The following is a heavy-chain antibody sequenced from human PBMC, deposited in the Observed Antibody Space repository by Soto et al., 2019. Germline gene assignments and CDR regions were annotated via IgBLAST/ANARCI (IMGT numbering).Heavy chain of an antibody. CDR1: GYTLTELS. D-gene: IGHD6-25*01. CDR2: FDPEDGET. J-gene: IGHJ5*02. CDR3: ATVGYSSERRLNNWFDP. Sequence: ASVKVSCKVSGYTLTELSMHWVRQAPGKGLEWMGGFDPEDGETIYAQKFQGRVTMTEDTSTDTAYMELSSLRSEDTAVYYCATVGYSSERRLNNWFDPWGQGTLVTISS. V-gene: IGHV1-24*01.